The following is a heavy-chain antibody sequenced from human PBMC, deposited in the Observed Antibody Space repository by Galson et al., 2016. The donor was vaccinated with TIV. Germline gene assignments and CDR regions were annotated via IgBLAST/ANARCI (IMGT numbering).Heavy chain of an antibody. V-gene: IGHV3-23*01. D-gene: IGHD6-13*01. CDR1: GFTFETYA. CDR2: ISGSADRADRA. CDR3: AKGGSWYDY. J-gene: IGHJ4*02. Sequence: SLRLSCAASGFTFETYAMTWVRQAPGKGLEWVPVISGSADRADRAYYADSVGGRFTISRDNSKNTVFLEMNSLTVEDTAVYYCAKGGSWYDYWGPGTLVTVSS.